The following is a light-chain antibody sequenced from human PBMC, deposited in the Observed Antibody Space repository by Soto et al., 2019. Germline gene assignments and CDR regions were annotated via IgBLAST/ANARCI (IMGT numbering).Light chain of an antibody. CDR2: DVS. CDR3: SSYTSSSIVYV. J-gene: IGLJ1*01. CDR1: SSDVGGYNY. Sequence: QSVLTQPASVSGSPGQSITISCTGTSSDVGGYNYVSWYQQHPGKAPKLMIYDVSNRPSGVSNRFSGSKSGNTASLTISGLQAEDEADYYSSSYTSSSIVYVFGTGTKVTVL. V-gene: IGLV2-14*01.